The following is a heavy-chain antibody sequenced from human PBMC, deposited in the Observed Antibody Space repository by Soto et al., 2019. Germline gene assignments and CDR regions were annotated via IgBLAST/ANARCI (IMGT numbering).Heavy chain of an antibody. Sequence: GGSLRLSCAASGFTLSYYSMSWVRQAPGRGLEWISYISGSSSTIYYADSVQGRFTISRDNAKNSLYLQMNSLRAEDTAVYYCARKEREYQLDYWGQGTLVTVSS. CDR3: ARKEREYQLDY. D-gene: IGHD1-1*01. CDR1: GFTLSYYS. V-gene: IGHV3-48*01. CDR2: ISGSSSTI. J-gene: IGHJ4*02.